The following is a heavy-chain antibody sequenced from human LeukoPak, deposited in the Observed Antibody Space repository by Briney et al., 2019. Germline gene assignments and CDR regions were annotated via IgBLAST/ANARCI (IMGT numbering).Heavy chain of an antibody. J-gene: IGHJ4*02. CDR1: GYTFTGYY. Sequence: GASVKVSYKASGYTFTGYYMHWVRQAPGQGLEWMGWINPNSGGTNYAQKFQGRVTMTRDTSISTAYMELSRLRSDDTAVYYCARDTSRDGYSSSWYAFLGFDYWGQGTLVTVSS. V-gene: IGHV1-2*02. CDR2: INPNSGGT. D-gene: IGHD6-13*01. CDR3: ARDTSRDGYSSSWYAFLGFDY.